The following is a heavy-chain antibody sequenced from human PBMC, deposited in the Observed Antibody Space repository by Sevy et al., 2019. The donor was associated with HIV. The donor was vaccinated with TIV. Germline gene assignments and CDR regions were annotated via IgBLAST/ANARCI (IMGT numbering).Heavy chain of an antibody. D-gene: IGHD3-3*01. Sequence: GGSLRLSCAASGFTFSSYAMSWVRQAPGKVLEWVSAISGSGGSTYYADSVKGRFTISRDNSKNTLYLQMNSLRAEDTAVYYCAKCITIFGVVSPYYYYGMDVWGQGTTVTVSS. J-gene: IGHJ6*02. V-gene: IGHV3-23*01. CDR3: AKCITIFGVVSPYYYYGMDV. CDR1: GFTFSSYA. CDR2: ISGSGGST.